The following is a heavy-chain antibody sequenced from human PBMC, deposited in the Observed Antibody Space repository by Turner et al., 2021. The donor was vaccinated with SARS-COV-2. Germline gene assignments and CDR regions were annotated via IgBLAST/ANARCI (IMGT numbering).Heavy chain of an antibody. J-gene: IGHJ4*02. D-gene: IGHD6-19*01. V-gene: IGHV3-48*01. CDR3: ARDLGSIAVAN. CDR2: ISSSSSTI. Sequence: EVQLVESGGGLVQPGGSLSISCAASGFTFSSYSMNWVRQAPGKGLEWVSYISSSSSTIYYADSVKGRFTISRDNAKNSLYLQMNSLRAEDTAVYYCARDLGSIAVANWGQGTLVTVSS. CDR1: GFTFSSYS.